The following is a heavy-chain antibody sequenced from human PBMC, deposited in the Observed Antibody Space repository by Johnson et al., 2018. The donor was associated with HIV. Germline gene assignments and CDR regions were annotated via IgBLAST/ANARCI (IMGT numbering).Heavy chain of an antibody. J-gene: IGHJ3*02. CDR2: INWNGGST. D-gene: IGHD3-22*01. CDR1: GFTFDDYG. CDR3: ARGEYYYYSSGYSNTPDAFDI. Sequence: VQLVESGGGVVRPGGSLRLSCAASGFTFDDYGMNWVRQAPGKGLEWVSGINWNGGSTGYADSVKGRFTISRDNAKNSLYLQMNSLGAEDTAVYYCARGEYYYYSSGYSNTPDAFDICGQGTMVTVSS. V-gene: IGHV3-20*04.